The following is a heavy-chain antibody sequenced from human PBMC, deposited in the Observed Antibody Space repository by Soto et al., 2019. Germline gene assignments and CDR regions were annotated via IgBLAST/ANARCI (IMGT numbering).Heavy chain of an antibody. CDR3: AKSGGGLYYYYYGMDV. CDR1: GFTLISAA. Sequence: XESLLLSCAASGFTLISAALSWVRQAPGRGLEWVSTISGSGASTYYADSVKGRFTISRDNSKNTLYLQMNSLRAEDTAVYYCAKSGGGLYYYYYGMDVWGKGTTVTVSS. CDR2: ISGSGAST. J-gene: IGHJ6*04. V-gene: IGHV3-23*01.